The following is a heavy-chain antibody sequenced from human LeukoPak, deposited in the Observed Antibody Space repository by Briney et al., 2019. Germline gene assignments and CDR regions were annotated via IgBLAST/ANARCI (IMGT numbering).Heavy chain of an antibody. CDR3: ARDSWYYDSSGLPPIYYYGVDV. CDR1: GYTFTSYG. J-gene: IGHJ6*02. CDR2: ISAYNGNT. D-gene: IGHD3-22*01. Sequence: ASVKVSCKASGYTFTSYGISWVRQAPGQGLEWMGWISAYNGNTNYAQKLQGRVTMTTDTSTGTAYMELRSLRSDDTAVYYCARDSWYYDSSGLPPIYYYGVDVWGQGTTVTVSS. V-gene: IGHV1-18*01.